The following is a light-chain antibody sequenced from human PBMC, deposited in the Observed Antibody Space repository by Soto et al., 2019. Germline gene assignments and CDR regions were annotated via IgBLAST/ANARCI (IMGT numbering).Light chain of an antibody. CDR2: DVS. Sequence: QSALTQPRSVSGYPGQSVTISCTGTSSDVGGYNYVSWYQQHPGKAPRLMIYDVSKRPSGVPDRFSGSKSGNTASLTISGLQAEDEADYYCCSYAGSYTFYVFGIGTKVTVL. CDR1: SSDVGGYNY. CDR3: CSYAGSYTFYV. V-gene: IGLV2-11*01. J-gene: IGLJ1*01.